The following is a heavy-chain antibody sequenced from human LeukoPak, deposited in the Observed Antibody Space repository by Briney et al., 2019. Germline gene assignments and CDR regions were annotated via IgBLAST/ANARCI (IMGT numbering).Heavy chain of an antibody. V-gene: IGHV4-4*07. CDR3: ARDYGSGRRYYYMDV. CDR1: SGSISSYD. J-gene: IGHJ6*03. CDR2: MYYSGST. Sequence: PSETLSLTCTVSSGSISSYDWSWIRQPAGKGLEWIGSMYYSGSTFYNPSLKSRVTILVDTSKNQFSLKLSSVTAADTAVYYCARDYGSGRRYYYMDVWGKGTTVAVSS. D-gene: IGHD3-10*01.